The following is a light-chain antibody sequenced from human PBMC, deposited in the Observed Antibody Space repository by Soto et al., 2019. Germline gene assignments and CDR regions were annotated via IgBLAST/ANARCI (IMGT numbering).Light chain of an antibody. CDR3: TSYAAGKNVV. V-gene: IGLV2-8*01. Sequence: QSALTQPPSASGSPGQSVTISCTGTSSDVGNYNYVSWYQQYPGKAHKLMIYEVNKRPSGVPDRFSGSKSGNTASLTVSGLQAEDEADYYCTSYAAGKNVVFGGGTKVTVL. CDR1: SSDVGNYNY. CDR2: EVN. J-gene: IGLJ2*01.